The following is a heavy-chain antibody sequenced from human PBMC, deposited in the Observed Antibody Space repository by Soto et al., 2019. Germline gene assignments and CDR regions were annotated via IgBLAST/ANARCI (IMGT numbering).Heavy chain of an antibody. Sequence: QVQLQESGPGLVKPSETLSLTCTVSGGSISSYYWSWIRQPPGKGLEWIGYIYYSGSTNYNPSLKSRVTISVDTSKNQFSLKVSSVTAADTAVYCCARDSGYSSGWVWDYWGQGTLVTVSS. CDR3: ARDSGYSSGWVWDY. J-gene: IGHJ4*02. CDR1: GGSISSYY. D-gene: IGHD6-19*01. V-gene: IGHV4-59*01. CDR2: IYYSGST.